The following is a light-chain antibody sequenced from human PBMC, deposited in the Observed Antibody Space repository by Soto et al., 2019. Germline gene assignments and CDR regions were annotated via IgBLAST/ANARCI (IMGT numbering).Light chain of an antibody. CDR2: GAS. J-gene: IGKJ5*01. CDR3: QQYGSSLIT. Sequence: EVVLTQSPATLSLSPGERATLSCRASQSIRNYLAWYQQKPGQSPRLLIYGASSRATGIPDRFSGSGSGTDFTLTISRLEPEDFAVYYCQQYGSSLITFGQGTRLEIK. V-gene: IGKV3-20*01. CDR1: QSIRNY.